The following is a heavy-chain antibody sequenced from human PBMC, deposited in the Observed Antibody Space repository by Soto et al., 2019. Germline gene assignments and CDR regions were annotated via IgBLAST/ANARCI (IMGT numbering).Heavy chain of an antibody. J-gene: IGHJ4*02. D-gene: IGHD5-12*01. CDR1: GFTFSSYW. CDR3: VRVPTGGYAFSLDDY. CDR2: INSDGSST. V-gene: IGHV3-74*01. Sequence: EVQLVESGGGLVQPGGSLRLSCAASGFTFSSYWMHWVRQAPGKGLVWVSRINSDGSSTTYEDSVKGRFTISRDNANNTLYLQMNSLRAEDTAVYYCVRVPTGGYAFSLDDYWGQGTLVTVSS.